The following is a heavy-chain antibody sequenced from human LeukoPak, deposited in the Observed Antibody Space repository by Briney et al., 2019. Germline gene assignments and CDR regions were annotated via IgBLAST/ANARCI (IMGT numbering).Heavy chain of an antibody. J-gene: IGHJ6*03. Sequence: SETLSLTCAVSGGSISSSNWWSWVRQPPGKGLEWIGEIYHSGSTNYNPSLKSRVTISVDKSKNQFSLKLSSVTAADTAVYYCARGATVTTRYYYYYMGVWGKGTTVTISS. CDR1: GGSISSSNW. V-gene: IGHV4-4*02. CDR2: IYHSGST. D-gene: IGHD4-17*01. CDR3: ARGATVTTRYYYYYMGV.